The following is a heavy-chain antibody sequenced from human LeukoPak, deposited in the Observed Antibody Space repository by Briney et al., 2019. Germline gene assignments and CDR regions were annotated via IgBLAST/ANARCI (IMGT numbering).Heavy chain of an antibody. D-gene: IGHD5-18*01. CDR3: ARGGVGYSYGYYHYYMDV. Sequence: GGSLRLSCAASGFTFDDYAMHWVRQAPGKGLEWVSGISWNSGSIGYADSVKGRFTISRDNAKNSLYLQMNSLRAEDTAVYYCARGGVGYSYGYYHYYMDVWGEGTTVTVSS. V-gene: IGHV3-9*01. CDR2: ISWNSGSI. J-gene: IGHJ6*03. CDR1: GFTFDDYA.